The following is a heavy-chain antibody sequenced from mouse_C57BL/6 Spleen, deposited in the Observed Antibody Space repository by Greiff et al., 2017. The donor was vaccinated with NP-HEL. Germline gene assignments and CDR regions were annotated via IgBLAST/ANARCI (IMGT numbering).Heavy chain of an antibody. J-gene: IGHJ3*01. Sequence: VQLQQSGPELVKPGASVKISCKASGYTFTDYYMNWVKQSHGKSLEWIGDINPNNGGTSYNQKFKGKATLTVDKSSSTAYMELRSLTSEDSAVYYCANQNYYGSSYGFAYWGQGTLVTVSA. D-gene: IGHD1-1*01. V-gene: IGHV1-26*01. CDR1: GYTFTDYY. CDR3: ANQNYYGSSYGFAY. CDR2: INPNNGGT.